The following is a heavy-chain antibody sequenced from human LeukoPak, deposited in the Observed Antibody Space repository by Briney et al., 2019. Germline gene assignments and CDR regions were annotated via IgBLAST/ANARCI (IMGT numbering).Heavy chain of an antibody. D-gene: IGHD2-8*01. Sequence: GRSLRLSCAASGFTFSSYAMPWVRQAPGKGLEWVAVISYDGSNKYYADSVKGRFTISRDNSKNTLYLQMNSLRAEDTAVYYCARLMGVGGYPNNDYWGQGTLVTVSS. CDR1: GFTFSSYA. V-gene: IGHV3-30*04. CDR3: ARLMGVGGYPNNDY. J-gene: IGHJ4*02. CDR2: ISYDGSNK.